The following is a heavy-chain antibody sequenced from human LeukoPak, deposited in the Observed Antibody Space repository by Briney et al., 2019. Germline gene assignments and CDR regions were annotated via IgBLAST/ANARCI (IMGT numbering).Heavy chain of an antibody. CDR3: ARDSGREVLLWFGELTHYYYGMGV. J-gene: IGHJ6*04. CDR2: ISSSSSYI. Sequence: PGGSLRLSCAAFGFTFSSYSMNWVRQAPGKGLEWVSSISSSSSYIYYADSVKGRFTISRDNAKNSLYLQMNSLRAEDTAVYYCARDSGREVLLWFGELTHYYYGMGVWGKGTTVTVSS. V-gene: IGHV3-21*01. D-gene: IGHD3-10*01. CDR1: GFTFSSYS.